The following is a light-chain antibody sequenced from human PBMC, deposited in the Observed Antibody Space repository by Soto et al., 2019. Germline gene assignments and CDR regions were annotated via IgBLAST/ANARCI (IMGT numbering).Light chain of an antibody. V-gene: IGKV1-39*01. J-gene: IGKJ4*01. CDR1: QSIRTD. CDR2: AAS. Sequence: DIQMTQSPSSLSASVGDRVTITCRASQSIRTDLNWYQQKPGKAPKFLIHAASTLQSGVPPRFSGSGSGTNFTLTISSLQPEYFATYYCQQSYKMVRTFGGGTKVEIK. CDR3: QQSYKMVRT.